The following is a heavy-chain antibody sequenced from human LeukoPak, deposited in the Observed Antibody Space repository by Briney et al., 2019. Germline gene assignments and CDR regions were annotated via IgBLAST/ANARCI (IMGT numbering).Heavy chain of an antibody. CDR2: IIPIFGTA. J-gene: IGHJ6*02. CDR3: ARATVAGTDYYYGMDV. D-gene: IGHD6-19*01. CDR1: GGTFSSYA. V-gene: IGHV1-69*01. Sequence: SVKVSCKASGGTFSSYAISWVRQAPGQGLEWMGGIIPIFGTANYAQKFQGRVTITADESTSTAYMELSSLRSEDAAVYYCARATVAGTDYYYGMDVWGQGTTVTVSS.